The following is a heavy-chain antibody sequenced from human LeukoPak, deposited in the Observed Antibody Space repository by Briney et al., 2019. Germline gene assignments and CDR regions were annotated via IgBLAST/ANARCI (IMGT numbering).Heavy chain of an antibody. D-gene: IGHD1-26*01. CDR2: ISYDGSNK. J-gene: IGHJ4*02. Sequence: GRSLRLSCAASGFTFSSYAMHWVRQAPGKGLEWVAVISYDGSNKYYADSVKGRFTISRDNSKNTLYLQMNSLRAEDTAVYYCAREGWDLNFDYWGQGTLVTVSS. CDR3: AREGWDLNFDY. CDR1: GFTFSSYA. V-gene: IGHV3-30-3*01.